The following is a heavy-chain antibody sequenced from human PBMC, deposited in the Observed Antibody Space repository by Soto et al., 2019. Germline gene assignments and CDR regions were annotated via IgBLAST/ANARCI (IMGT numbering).Heavy chain of an antibody. CDR2: ISKNGDDT. Sequence: VGSLRLSCTAFGCKFNGHGMAWIRQAPGKGLKYVEGISKNGDDTYYAKSVRGRFSISRENSKRTLFLQMSSLTTEDTAIYKCVNETPYHDSAWTERDYFGIDVWGQGITVTVS. CDR3: VNETPYHDSAWTERDYFGIDV. D-gene: IGHD6-19*01. J-gene: IGHJ6*01. CDR1: GCKFNGHG. V-gene: IGHV3-64D*08.